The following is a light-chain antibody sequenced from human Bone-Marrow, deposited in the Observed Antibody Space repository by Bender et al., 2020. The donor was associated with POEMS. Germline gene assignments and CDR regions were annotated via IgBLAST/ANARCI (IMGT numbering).Light chain of an antibody. V-gene: IGLV2-8*01. J-gene: IGLJ3*02. CDR2: EVS. Sequence: QSVLTQPASVSGSPGQSLTISCTGTSSDVGGYNYVSWYQQHPGKAPKLMIYEVSKRPSGVPDRFSGSKSGNTASLTVSGLQAEDEADYYCSSYAGSNNWVFGGGTKLTVL. CDR3: SSYAGSNNWV. CDR1: SSDVGGYNY.